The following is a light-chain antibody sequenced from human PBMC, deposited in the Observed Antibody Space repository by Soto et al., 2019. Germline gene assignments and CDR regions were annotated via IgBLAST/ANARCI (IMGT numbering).Light chain of an antibody. CDR2: DNS. Sequence: QSVLTQPPSVSAAPGQTVTISCSGSSSNIGNNYVSWYQQLPGTAPKVLIYDNSKRPSGIPDRSSGSKSGTSATLGITGLQTGDEADYYCATWDSSLIAVVFGGGTKLTVL. CDR1: SSNIGNNY. CDR3: ATWDSSLIAVV. V-gene: IGLV1-51*01. J-gene: IGLJ2*01.